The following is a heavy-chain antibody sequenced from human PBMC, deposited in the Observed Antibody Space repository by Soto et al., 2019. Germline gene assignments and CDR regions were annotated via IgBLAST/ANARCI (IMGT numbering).Heavy chain of an antibody. V-gene: IGHV4-39*01. CDR3: ARREYSSSFWFAY. Sequence: QLQLQESGPGLVKPSETLSLTCTVSGGSISSSSYYWGWIRQPPGKGLEWIGSIYYSGSTYYNPSLKSRVTISVDTSKNQFSLKLSSVTAADTAVYYCARREYSSSFWFAYWGQGTLVTVSS. J-gene: IGHJ4*02. D-gene: IGHD6-6*01. CDR2: IYYSGST. CDR1: GGSISSSSYY.